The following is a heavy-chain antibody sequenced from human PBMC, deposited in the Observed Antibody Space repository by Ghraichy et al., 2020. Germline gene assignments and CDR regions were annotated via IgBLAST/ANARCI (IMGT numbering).Heavy chain of an antibody. J-gene: IGHJ4*02. Sequence: GESLNISCAASGFTFSTYGMNWVRQAPGKGLEWVSYISSSGSTIYYADSVKGRFTISRDNAKNSLYLQMNSLRDEDTAVYYCARDRTSFDYWGQGTLVTVSS. CDR3: ARDRTSFDY. V-gene: IGHV3-48*02. CDR2: ISSSGSTI. D-gene: IGHD2-8*01. CDR1: GFTFSTYG.